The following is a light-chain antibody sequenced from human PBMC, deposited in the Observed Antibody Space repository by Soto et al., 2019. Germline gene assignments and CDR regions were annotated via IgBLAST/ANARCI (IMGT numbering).Light chain of an antibody. CDR3: CSYAGNYIYV. J-gene: IGLJ1*01. V-gene: IGLV2-11*01. CDR2: DVT. CDR1: SSNVGDYNY. Sequence: QSVLTQPRSVSLSPGQSVTISCTGTSSNVGDYNYVSWYQQHPGKAPKVMIYDVTKRPAGVPDRFSGSKSGNSASLTISGLQAEDEADYYCCSYAGNYIYVFGTGTKVTVL.